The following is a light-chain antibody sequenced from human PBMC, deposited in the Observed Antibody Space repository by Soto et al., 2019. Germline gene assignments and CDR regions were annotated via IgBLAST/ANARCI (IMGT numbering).Light chain of an antibody. CDR3: SSYTTSSTRV. CDR2: EVS. CDR1: SSDVGFYNY. V-gene: IGLV2-14*01. J-gene: IGLJ1*01. Sequence: QSVLTQPASVSGSPGQSIAISCTGSSSDVGFYNYVSWHQQHPGEVPKLIIFEVSNRPSGVSNRFSGSKSGNTASLTISGLQAEDEAAYYCSSYTTSSTRVFGTGTKVTVL.